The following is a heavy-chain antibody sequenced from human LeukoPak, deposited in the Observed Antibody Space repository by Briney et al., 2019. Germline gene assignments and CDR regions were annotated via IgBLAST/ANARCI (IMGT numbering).Heavy chain of an antibody. D-gene: IGHD3-22*01. CDR1: GFTFSSYS. V-gene: IGHV3-48*01. J-gene: IGHJ4*02. Sequence: PGGSLRLSCAASGFTFSSYSMNWVRQAPGRGLEWVSYISSSSSTIYYADSVKGRFTISRDNAMNSLYLQMNSLRAEDTAVYYCARGPPVTYYYDSSGYYFDYWGQGTLVTVSS. CDR2: ISSSSSTI. CDR3: ARGPPVTYYYDSSGYYFDY.